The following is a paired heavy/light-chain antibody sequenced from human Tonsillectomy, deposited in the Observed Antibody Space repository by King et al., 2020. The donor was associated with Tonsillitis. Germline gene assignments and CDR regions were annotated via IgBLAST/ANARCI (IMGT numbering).Heavy chain of an antibody. V-gene: IGHV4-59*01. D-gene: IGHD2-15*01. Sequence: QVQMRESGPGLVKPSETLSLTCTVSGVSLGSYYWDWIRRSPGKGLEWIGHIYSGNTNYNPSLKSRLTISVDRSKNQFSLKLISVTAADTAVYYCTTGGRYFDYWGQGALVTVSS. CDR2: IYSGNT. CDR1: GVSLGSYY. J-gene: IGHJ4*02. CDR3: TTGGRYFDY.
Light chain of an antibody. V-gene: IGKV3-20*01. CDR2: GAS. CDR3: QQYDSSLRT. J-gene: IGKJ1*01. Sequence: EIVLTQSPGTLSLSPGERATLSCRASQSVSSSLAWYQQKPGQAPRLLIYGASSRANGIPDRFSGSGSGTDFTLTISRLEPEDFAVYYCQQYDSSLRTFGQGAKVEIK. CDR1: QSVSSS.